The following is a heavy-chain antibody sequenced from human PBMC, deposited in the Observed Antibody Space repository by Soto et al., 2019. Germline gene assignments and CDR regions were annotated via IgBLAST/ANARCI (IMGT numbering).Heavy chain of an antibody. CDR1: GDSVSSSSAV. D-gene: IGHD6-13*01. J-gene: IGHJ4*02. V-gene: IGHV6-1*01. Sequence: SQTLSLTCAISGDSVSSSSAVWNWIRQSPSRGLEWLGRTFYRSKWYNDYAVSVQSRITINPDKSKNQFSMQLNSVTPEDTAVFYFARESVRHQLAYDFDYWGQGTLVTVSS. CDR3: ARESVRHQLAYDFDY. CDR2: TFYRSKWYN.